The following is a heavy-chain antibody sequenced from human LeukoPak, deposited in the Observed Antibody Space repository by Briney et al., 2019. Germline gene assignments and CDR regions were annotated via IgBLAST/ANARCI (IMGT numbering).Heavy chain of an antibody. CDR3: TSGGVY. V-gene: IGHV4-34*01. Sequence: SETLSLTCAIYAGSFSGYYWSWIRQPPGKGLEWIGEINHSGSTNYNPSLKSRVTISVDTSKNHFSLNLSSVTAADTAVCYCTSGGVYWGLGTLVTVSS. J-gene: IGHJ4*02. CDR2: INHSGST. D-gene: IGHD3-10*01. CDR1: AGSFSGYY.